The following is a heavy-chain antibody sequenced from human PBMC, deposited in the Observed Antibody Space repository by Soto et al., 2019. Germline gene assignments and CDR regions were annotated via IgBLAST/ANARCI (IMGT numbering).Heavy chain of an antibody. V-gene: IGHV4-59*01. J-gene: IGHJ4*02. CDR2: IYYSGST. CDR3: ASLASQYDSSGYFVDY. CDR1: GGSISSYY. D-gene: IGHD3-22*01. Sequence: SETLSLTCTVSGGSISSYYWSWIRQPPGKGLEWIGYIYYSGSTNYNPSLKSRVTISVDTSKNQFSLKLSSVTAADTAVYYCASLASQYDSSGYFVDYWGQGTLVT.